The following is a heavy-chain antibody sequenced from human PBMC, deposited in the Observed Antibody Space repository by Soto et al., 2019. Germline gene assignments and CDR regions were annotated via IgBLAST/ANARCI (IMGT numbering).Heavy chain of an antibody. CDR3: ARSIAAAGTLYYYYYMDV. J-gene: IGHJ6*03. CDR1: GYTFTGYY. V-gene: IGHV1-2*04. CDR2: INPNSGGT. D-gene: IGHD6-13*01. Sequence: SVKVSCKASGYTFTGYYMHWVRQAPGKGHERMGWINPNSGGTNYAQKFQGWVTMTRDTSISTAYMELSRLRSDDTAVYYCARSIAAAGTLYYYYYMDVWGKGTTVTVSS.